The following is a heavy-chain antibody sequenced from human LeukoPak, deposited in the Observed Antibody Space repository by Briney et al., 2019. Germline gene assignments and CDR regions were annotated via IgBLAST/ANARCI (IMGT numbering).Heavy chain of an antibody. J-gene: IGHJ4*02. CDR1: GGTFSSYA. CDR2: IIPILRIA. V-gene: IGHV1-69*04. Sequence: GASVKVSCKASGGTFSSYAISWVRQAPGQGLEWMGRIIPILRIANYAQKFQGRVTITADKSTSTVHMELSSLRSEDTAVYYCARGSYGDYKRMDDQGYWGQGTLVTVSS. D-gene: IGHD4-17*01. CDR3: ARGSYGDYKRMDDQGY.